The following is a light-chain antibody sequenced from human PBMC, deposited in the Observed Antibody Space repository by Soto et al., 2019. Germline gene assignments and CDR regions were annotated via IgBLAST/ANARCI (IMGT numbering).Light chain of an antibody. CDR1: SGSVSTSHN. J-gene: IGLJ2*01. Sequence: QTVVTQEPSFSVSPGGTVTLTCGLSSGSVSTSHNPSWYQLTPGQAPRTLIYNTNKRSSGVPDRFSGSILGDKAALTVTGAQADDESHYYCVLYMGSGVSIFSGGTKVTVL. CDR3: VLYMGSGVSI. CDR2: NTN. V-gene: IGLV8-61*01.